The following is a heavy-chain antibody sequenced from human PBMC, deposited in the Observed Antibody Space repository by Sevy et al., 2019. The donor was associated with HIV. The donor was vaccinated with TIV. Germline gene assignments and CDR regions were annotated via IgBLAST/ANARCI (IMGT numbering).Heavy chain of an antibody. D-gene: IGHD3-22*01. CDR2: IYYTGSI. V-gene: IGHV4-61*05. CDR1: GGSITSSGHY. CDR3: ARRYYDTIGYVHYAFDI. J-gene: IGHJ3*02. Sequence: SETLSLTCTVSGGSITSSGHYWGWIRQSPGKGLEWIGYIYYTGSINYNPSLKSRVTMSVDTSKSQFSLHLSSVTAADTAVYYCARRYYDTIGYVHYAFDIWGQGTMVTVSS.